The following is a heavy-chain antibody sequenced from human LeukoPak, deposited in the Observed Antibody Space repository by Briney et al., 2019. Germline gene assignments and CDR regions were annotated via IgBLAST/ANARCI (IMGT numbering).Heavy chain of an antibody. Sequence: GGSLRLSCVASGFTFGKYWMSWVRQAPGKGLEWVANIKEDGSEKSYVDSVKGRFTISRDNAKNLLYLQMNSLRAEETAVYYCARVLVGALDYWGQGTLVTVSS. V-gene: IGHV3-7*03. CDR1: GFTFGKYW. J-gene: IGHJ4*02. CDR3: ARVLVGALDY. CDR2: IKEDGSEK. D-gene: IGHD1-26*01.